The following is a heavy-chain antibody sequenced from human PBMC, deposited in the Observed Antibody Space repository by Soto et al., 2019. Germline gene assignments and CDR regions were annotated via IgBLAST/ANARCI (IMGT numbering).Heavy chain of an antibody. D-gene: IGHD4-17*01. CDR3: ARFARRDYGDYGDAFDI. V-gene: IGHV1-69*02. J-gene: IGHJ3*02. Sequence: QVQLVQSGAEVKKPGSSVKVSCKASGGTFSSYTISWVRQAPGQGLEWMGRIIPILGIANYAQKFQGRVTITADKSTSTAYMELSSLRSEDTAVYYCARFARRDYGDYGDAFDIWGQGTMVTVSS. CDR2: IIPILGIA. CDR1: GGTFSSYT.